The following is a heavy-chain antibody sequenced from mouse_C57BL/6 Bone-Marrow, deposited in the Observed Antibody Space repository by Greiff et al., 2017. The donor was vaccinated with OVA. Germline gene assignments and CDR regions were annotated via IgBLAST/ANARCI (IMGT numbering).Heavy chain of an antibody. CDR2: INPYNGGT. CDR3: ARNPLFITTVVAPFDY. J-gene: IGHJ2*01. V-gene: IGHV1-19*01. CDR1: GYTFTDYY. Sequence: EVQLQESGPVLVKPGASVKMSCKASGYTFTDYYMNWVKQSHGKSLEWIGVINPYNGGTSYNQKFKGKATLTVDKSSSTAYMELNSLTSEDSAVYYCARNPLFITTVVAPFDYWGQGTTLTVSS. D-gene: IGHD1-1*01.